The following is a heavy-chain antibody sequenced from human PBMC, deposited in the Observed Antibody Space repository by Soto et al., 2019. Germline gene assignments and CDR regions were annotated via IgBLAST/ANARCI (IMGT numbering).Heavy chain of an antibody. D-gene: IGHD5-18*01. V-gene: IGHV3-23*01. CDR1: GFTFSSYA. J-gene: IGHJ4*02. CDR2: ISGRAGST. Sequence: PGGSRRLAGAASGFTFSSYAMSWVRQAPGKGLEWVEAISGRAGSTYYADSVKGRFTISXXXSXXTXXLXXDXXRAXDTAVYYCAKDQNGYSYATSFDYWGQGT. CDR3: AKDQNGYSYATSFDY.